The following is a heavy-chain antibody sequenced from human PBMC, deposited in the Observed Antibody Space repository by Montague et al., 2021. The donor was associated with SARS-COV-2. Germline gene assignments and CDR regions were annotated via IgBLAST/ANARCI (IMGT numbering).Heavy chain of an antibody. CDR2: VDHKESA. Sequence: SETLSLTCAVYGGSFTDYYWSWIRQAPGKGLEWIGEVDHKESASYSPSLKSRVSISVDRSKNQFSLNLRSVTAADTAAYYCARGQVSGDGVLIMLRAAGPSDVWGRGTMVTVSP. J-gene: IGHJ3*01. CDR3: ARGQVSGDGVLIMLRAAGPSDV. V-gene: IGHV4-34*01. D-gene: IGHD3-3*01. CDR1: GGSFTDYY.